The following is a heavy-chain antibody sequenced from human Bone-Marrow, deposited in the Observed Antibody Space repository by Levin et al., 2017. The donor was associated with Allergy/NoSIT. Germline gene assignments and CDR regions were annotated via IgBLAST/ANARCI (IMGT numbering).Heavy chain of an antibody. CDR2: IYYSGST. CDR1: GGSISSYY. J-gene: IGHJ4*02. CDR3: ARLRSFGAIAVAGTSNYYFDY. D-gene: IGHD6-19*01. Sequence: GSLRLSCTVSGGSISSYYWSWIRQPPGKGLEWIGYIYYSGSTNYNPSLKSRVTISVDTSKNQFSLKLSSVTAADTAVYYCARLRSFGAIAVAGTSNYYFDYWGQGTLVTVSS. V-gene: IGHV4-59*08.